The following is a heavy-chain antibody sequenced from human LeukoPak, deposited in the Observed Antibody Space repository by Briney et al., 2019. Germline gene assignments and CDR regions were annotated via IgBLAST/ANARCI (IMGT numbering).Heavy chain of an antibody. CDR2: IYPGDSDT. J-gene: IGHJ3*02. CDR1: GYSFTSYW. CDR3: ARARPHYYDSSGYYRDAFGI. D-gene: IGHD3-22*01. Sequence: GESLKISCKGSGYSFTSYWIGWVRQMPGKGLEWMGIIYPGDSDTRYSPSFQGQVTISADKSISTAYLQWSSLKASDTAMYYCARARPHYYDSSGYYRDAFGIWGQGTMVTVSS. V-gene: IGHV5-51*01.